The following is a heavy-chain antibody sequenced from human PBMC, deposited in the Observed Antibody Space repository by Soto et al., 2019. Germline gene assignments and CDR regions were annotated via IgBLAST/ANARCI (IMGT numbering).Heavy chain of an antibody. CDR2: TNAGNGNT. CDR1: GYSFTSYS. CDR3: ARDSKWDDPRVGMDV. V-gene: IGHV1-3*01. D-gene: IGHD1-26*01. Sequence: ASVKVSCKASGYSFTSYSIHWVRQAPGQSLEWMGWTNAGNGNTKYSQKFQGRVTITRDTSASTAYMELSSLRSEDTSVYYCARDSKWDDPRVGMDVWGQGTTVTVYS. J-gene: IGHJ6*02.